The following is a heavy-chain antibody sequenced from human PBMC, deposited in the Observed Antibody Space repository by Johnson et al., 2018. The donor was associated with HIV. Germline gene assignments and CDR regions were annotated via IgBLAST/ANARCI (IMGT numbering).Heavy chain of an antibody. CDR3: ARAPYNWNLGLFDAFDV. CDR1: GFTFTDYY. V-gene: IGHV3-11*04. D-gene: IGHD1-7*01. Sequence: QVQLVESGGGLVTPGGSLRLSCAASGFTFTDYYMSWIRQAPGKGLEWVSYISSSGSTIFYADSVKVRFTISRDNAKNSLYLQMNGLRAEDTAVYYCARAPYNWNLGLFDAFDVWGQGTKVTVSA. J-gene: IGHJ3*01. CDR2: ISSSGSTI.